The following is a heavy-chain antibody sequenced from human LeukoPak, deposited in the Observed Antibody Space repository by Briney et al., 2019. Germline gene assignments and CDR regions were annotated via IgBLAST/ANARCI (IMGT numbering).Heavy chain of an antibody. V-gene: IGHV3-73*01. CDR2: IRSKANSYAT. J-gene: IGHJ6*03. D-gene: IGHD3-10*01. CDR3: TSCTMVRGVISYYYMDV. Sequence: GGSLRLSCAASGFTFSSYEMNWVRQAPGKGLEWVGRIRSKANSYATAYAASVKGRFTISRDDSKNTAYLQMNSLKTEDTAVYYCTSCTMVRGVISYYYMDVWGKGTTVTVSS. CDR1: GFTFSSYE.